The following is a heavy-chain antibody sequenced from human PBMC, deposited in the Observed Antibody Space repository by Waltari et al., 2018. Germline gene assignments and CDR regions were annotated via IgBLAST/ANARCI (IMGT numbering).Heavy chain of an antibody. CDR2: ISYDGSDK. CDR1: GFTFSSYG. V-gene: IGHV3-30*18. D-gene: IGHD5-12*01. Sequence: QVQLVESGGGVVQPGRSLRLSCAASGFTFSSYGMHWVRQAPGKGLEWVAVISYDGSDKYYADSVKGRFTISRDNSKNTLYLQMNSLRAEDTAVYYCAKDRRDGYNPVYFDYWGQGTLVTVSS. CDR3: AKDRRDGYNPVYFDY. J-gene: IGHJ4*02.